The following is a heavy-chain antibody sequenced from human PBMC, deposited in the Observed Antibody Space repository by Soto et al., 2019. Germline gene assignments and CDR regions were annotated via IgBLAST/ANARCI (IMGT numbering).Heavy chain of an antibody. Sequence: EVQLVESGGGLVQPGGSLRLSCVASGFTFSTDSMNWVRQAPGKGLEWVAHISTSGATRYYADSVKGRFTISRDNAKISLYLQMDSLRNEDTAVYYCARFFGSGFGYWGQGTLVTVSS. D-gene: IGHD6-19*01. J-gene: IGHJ4*02. V-gene: IGHV3-48*02. CDR2: ISTSGATR. CDR1: GFTFSTDS. CDR3: ARFFGSGFGY.